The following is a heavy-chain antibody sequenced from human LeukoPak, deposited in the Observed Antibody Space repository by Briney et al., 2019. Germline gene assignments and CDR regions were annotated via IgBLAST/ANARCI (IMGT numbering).Heavy chain of an antibody. CDR3: ARDLTPIVGATYFDY. Sequence: SETLSLTCAVYGGSFSGYYWSWIRQPPGKGLEWIGEINHSGSTNYNPSLKSRVTIPVDTSKNQFSLKLSSVTAADTAVYYCARDLTPIVGATYFDYWGQGTLVTVSS. J-gene: IGHJ4*02. CDR1: GGSFSGYY. V-gene: IGHV4-34*01. D-gene: IGHD1-26*01. CDR2: INHSGST.